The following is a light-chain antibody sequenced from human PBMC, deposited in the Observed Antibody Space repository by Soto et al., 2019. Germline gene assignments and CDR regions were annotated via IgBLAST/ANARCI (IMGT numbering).Light chain of an antibody. CDR2: AAS. CDR1: QSISSY. V-gene: IGKV1-39*01. CDR3: QQSYSTPRT. J-gene: IGKJ1*01. Sequence: DIQMTQSPSSLSASVGDRVPSTCRTSQSISSYLNWYQQKPGKAPKFLIYAASSLQSGVPSRFRGSGSGTDFTLTISSLQPEDVATYYCQQSYSTPRTFGHGTKVDIK.